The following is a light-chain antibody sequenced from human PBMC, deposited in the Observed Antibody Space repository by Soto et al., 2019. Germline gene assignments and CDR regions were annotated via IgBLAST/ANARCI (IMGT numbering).Light chain of an antibody. Sequence: DIQMTQSPSTLSASVGDRVTITCRASQSISSWLAWYQQKPGKAPKLLIYDASSLESGVPSRFSGSGSGTEFTLTISSLQPDDFATYYCQQYNSYNMYTFGQGTKLEIK. J-gene: IGKJ2*01. CDR3: QQYNSYNMYT. V-gene: IGKV1-5*01. CDR1: QSISSW. CDR2: DAS.